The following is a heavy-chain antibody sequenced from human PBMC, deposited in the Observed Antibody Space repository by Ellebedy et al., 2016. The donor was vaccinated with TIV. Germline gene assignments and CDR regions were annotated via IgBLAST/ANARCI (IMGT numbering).Heavy chain of an antibody. CDR1: GGSISSSNW. CDR3: ARDGGGSYRTFDY. CDR2: IYHSGST. J-gene: IGHJ4*02. D-gene: IGHD1-26*01. Sequence: GSLRLXXAVSGGSISSSNWWSWVRQPPGKGLEWIGEIYHSGSTNYNPSLKSRVTISVDKSKNQFSLKLSSVTAADTAVYYCARDGGGSYRTFDYWGQGTLVTVSS. V-gene: IGHV4-4*02.